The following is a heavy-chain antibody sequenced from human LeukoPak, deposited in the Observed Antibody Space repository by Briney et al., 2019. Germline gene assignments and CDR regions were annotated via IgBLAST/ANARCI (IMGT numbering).Heavy chain of an antibody. Sequence: ASVKVSCKASGYTFTGYYMHWVRQAPGQGLEWMGWINPNSGGTNYAQKFQGRVTMTRDTSISTAYMELSRLRSDDTAVYYCARGRIVGATRIVVNYWGQGTLVTVSS. V-gene: IGHV1-2*02. CDR3: ARGRIVGATRIVVNY. J-gene: IGHJ4*02. D-gene: IGHD1-26*01. CDR1: GYTFTGYY. CDR2: INPNSGGT.